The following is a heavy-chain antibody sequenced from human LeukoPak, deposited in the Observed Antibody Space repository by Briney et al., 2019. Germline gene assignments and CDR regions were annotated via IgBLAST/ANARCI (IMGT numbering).Heavy chain of an antibody. D-gene: IGHD3-16*02. CDR3: ARGKTDSLGVGVIATLDS. Sequence: GASVKVSCKASGYTFTGYYIHWVRQAPGQGLEWMGWINPNSGGTHYAQKFQGRVTLTRDTSINTAYMEVSRLRSDDTAVHYCARGKTDSLGVGVIATLDSWGQGTLVTVSS. V-gene: IGHV1-2*02. CDR2: INPNSGGT. CDR1: GYTFTGYY. J-gene: IGHJ4*02.